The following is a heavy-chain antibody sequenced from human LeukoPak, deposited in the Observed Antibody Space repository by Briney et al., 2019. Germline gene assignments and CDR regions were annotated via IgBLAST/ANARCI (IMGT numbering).Heavy chain of an antibody. D-gene: IGHD6-6*01. V-gene: IGHV1-2*02. CDR1: GYTFTGYY. J-gene: IGHJ4*02. CDR3: ARGHRIAARLSQYYFDY. Sequence: ASVKVSCKASGYTFTGYYMHWVRQAPGQGLEWMGWINPNSGGTNYAQKFQGRVTMTRDTSISTAYMELSRLRSDDTAVYYCARGHRIAARLSQYYFDYWGQGTLVTVSS. CDR2: INPNSGGT.